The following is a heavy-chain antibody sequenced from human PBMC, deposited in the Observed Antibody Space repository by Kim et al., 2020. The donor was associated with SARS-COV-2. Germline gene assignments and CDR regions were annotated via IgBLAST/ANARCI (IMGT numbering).Heavy chain of an antibody. CDR3: ARGGGYYYAFN. V-gene: IGHV4-59*13. CDR2: IYYSGST. Sequence: SETLSLTCTVSGGSISSYYWSWIRQPPGKGLEWIGYIYYSGSTNYNPSLKSRVTISVDTSKNQFSLKLSSVTAADTAVYYCARGGGYYYAFNWGQGTLVTVSS. CDR1: GGSISSYY. J-gene: IGHJ4*02. D-gene: IGHD3-10*01.